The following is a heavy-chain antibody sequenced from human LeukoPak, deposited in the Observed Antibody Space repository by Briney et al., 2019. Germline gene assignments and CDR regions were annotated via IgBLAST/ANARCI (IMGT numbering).Heavy chain of an antibody. V-gene: IGHV4-59*01. D-gene: IGHD3-22*01. CDR2: IYYSGNT. CDR1: GGSISCYY. J-gene: IGHJ3*02. Sequence: PSETLSLTCSGYGGSISCYYWSWIRQPPGKRLEWIGYIYYSGNTNYNPSLKSRVSIPVDTSKNQFSLKLSSVTAADTAVYYCARSLKYYYDSSGYYSAFHIWGQGTMVTVSS. CDR3: ARSLKYYYDSSGYYSAFHI.